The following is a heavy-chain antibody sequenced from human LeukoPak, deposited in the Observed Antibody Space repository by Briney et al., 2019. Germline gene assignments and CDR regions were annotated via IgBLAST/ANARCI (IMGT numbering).Heavy chain of an antibody. J-gene: IGHJ6*02. Sequence: PGGSLRLSCAGSGFIFSDFYMSWIRQAPGKGLEWIGEINHSGSTNYNPSLKSRVTISVDTSKNQFSLKLSSVTAADTAVYYCARDVPRPYGMDVWGQGTTVTVSS. V-gene: IGHV4-34*01. D-gene: IGHD2-2*01. CDR3: ARDVPRPYGMDV. CDR1: GFIFSDFY. CDR2: INHSGST.